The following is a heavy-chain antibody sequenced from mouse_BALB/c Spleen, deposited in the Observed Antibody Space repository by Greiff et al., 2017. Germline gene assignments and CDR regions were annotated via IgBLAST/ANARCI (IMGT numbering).Heavy chain of an antibody. CDR3: KGNYGGFDY. V-gene: IGHV14-4*02. D-gene: IGHD2-1*01. J-gene: IGHJ2*01. CDR1: GFNIKDYY. CDR2: IDPENGDT. Sequence: EVQLQESGAELVRSGASVKLSCTASGFNIKDYYMHWVKQRPEQGLEWIGWIDPENGDTEYAPKFQGKATMTADTSSNTAYLQLSSLTSEDTAVYYCKGNYGGFDYWGQGTTLTVSS.